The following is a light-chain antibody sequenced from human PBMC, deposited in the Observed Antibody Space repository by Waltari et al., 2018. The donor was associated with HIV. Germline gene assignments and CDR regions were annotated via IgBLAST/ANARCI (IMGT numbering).Light chain of an antibody. CDR2: ECP. J-gene: IGLJ2*01. CDR1: NIGSKS. Sequence: SYVLTQPPSVSVAPGQTAGITCGGDNIGSKSVHWYQQKQGQAPMLSIYECPDRPSGIPELFVGANANNTATLTIGRVDAGDEADYYCQVWDSGSAHVVFGGGTNRAVL. V-gene: IGLV3-21*02. CDR3: QVWDSGSAHVV.